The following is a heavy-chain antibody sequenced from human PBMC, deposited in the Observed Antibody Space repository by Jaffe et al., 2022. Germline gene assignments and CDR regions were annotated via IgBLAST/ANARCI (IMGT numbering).Heavy chain of an antibody. CDR1: GFTFSGSA. CDR2: IRSKANSYAT. CDR3: TRLYGEDIVATIGYGDYEPYYYFDY. V-gene: IGHV3-73*02. J-gene: IGHJ4*02. D-gene: IGHD5-12*01. Sequence: EVQLVESGGGLVQPGGSLKLSCAASGFTFSGSAMHWVRQASGKGLEWVGRIRSKANSYATAYAASVKGRFTISRDDSKNTAYLQMNSLKTEDTAVYYCTRLYGEDIVATIGYGDYEPYYYFDYWGQGTLVTVSS.